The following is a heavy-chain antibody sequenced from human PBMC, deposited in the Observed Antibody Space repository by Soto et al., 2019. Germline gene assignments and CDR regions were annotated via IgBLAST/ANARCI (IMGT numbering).Heavy chain of an antibody. J-gene: IGHJ6*02. CDR1: GYTFTSYG. V-gene: IGHV1-18*04. CDR2: ISAYNGNT. CDR3: ARDINLRDVVYYYYGMDV. Sequence: QVQLVQSGAEVKKPGASVKVSCKASGYTFTSYGISWVRQAPGQGLEWMGRISAYNGNTNYAQKRQGRVTMTTGTSTRTAYMELRSVRSNATTVYYCARDINLRDVVYYYYGMDVWGQGTTVTVAS. D-gene: IGHD3-16*01.